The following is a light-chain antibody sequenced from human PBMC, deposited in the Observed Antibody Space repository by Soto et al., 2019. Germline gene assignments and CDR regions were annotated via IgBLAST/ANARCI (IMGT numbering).Light chain of an antibody. Sequence: LTQPRSVSGSPGQSVAISCTGTSSDIGGYNYVSWYQQHPGKAPKVMIYDVDKRPSGVPDRFSGSKSGNTASLTISDLQTEDEADYYCCSNAGRPDVFGTGTKVTVL. V-gene: IGLV2-11*01. CDR1: SSDIGGYNY. J-gene: IGLJ1*01. CDR2: DVD. CDR3: CSNAGRPDV.